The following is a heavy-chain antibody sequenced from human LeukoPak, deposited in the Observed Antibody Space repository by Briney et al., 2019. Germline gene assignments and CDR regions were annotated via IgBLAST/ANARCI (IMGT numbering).Heavy chain of an antibody. Sequence: AETLSLTCTVSGGSISSYYWSWIRQPPGKGLEWIGFIHYTGTTNYNPSLKSRVSISVDTSKNQFSLKLSSVTAADTAVYYCARAPRVGLHIDYWGQGTLVTVSS. D-gene: IGHD3/OR15-3a*01. V-gene: IGHV4-59*01. CDR1: GGSISSYY. J-gene: IGHJ4*02. CDR2: IHYTGTT. CDR3: ARAPRVGLHIDY.